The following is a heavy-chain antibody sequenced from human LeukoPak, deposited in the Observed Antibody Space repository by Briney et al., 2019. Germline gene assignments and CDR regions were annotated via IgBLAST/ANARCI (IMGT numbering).Heavy chain of an antibody. Sequence: GGSLRLSCAASGFTLSSFGMNWVRQAPGKGLEWVSYIGTTTSTIYYADSVKGRFTISRDNAKNSLYLQMNSLRAEDTAVYYCAKAPLAYCGGDCYSYYFDYWGQGTLVTVSS. CDR3: AKAPLAYCGGDCYSYYFDY. V-gene: IGHV3-48*04. D-gene: IGHD2-21*01. CDR2: IGTTTSTI. J-gene: IGHJ4*02. CDR1: GFTLSSFG.